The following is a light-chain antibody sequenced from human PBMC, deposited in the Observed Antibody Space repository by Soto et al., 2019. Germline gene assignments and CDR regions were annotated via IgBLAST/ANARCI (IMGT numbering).Light chain of an antibody. V-gene: IGKV1-5*01. J-gene: IGKJ4*01. CDR3: QQSYSTPLT. Sequence: DIQMTQSPSTLSASVGDRVTITCRASQSVSNWLAWYQQKPGKAPKLLIYDASTLESGVPSRFSGSGFGTEFTLTISSLQPDDFATYYCQQSYSTPLTFGGGTKVDIK. CDR2: DAS. CDR1: QSVSNW.